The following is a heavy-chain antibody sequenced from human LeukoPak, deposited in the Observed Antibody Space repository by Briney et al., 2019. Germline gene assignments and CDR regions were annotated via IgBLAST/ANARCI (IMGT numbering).Heavy chain of an antibody. CDR3: ATGGHRAFDI. D-gene: IGHD2-8*02. J-gene: IGHJ3*02. CDR2: ITNGDTSL. V-gene: IGHV3-11*01. CDR1: GFTFSDYY. Sequence: GGSLRLSCAASGFTFSDYYMSWIRQAPGKGLEWISYITNGDTSLYYADSVKGRFTISRDNTRNSLYLQMISLRAEDTAVYYCATGGHRAFDIWGQGTMVTVSS.